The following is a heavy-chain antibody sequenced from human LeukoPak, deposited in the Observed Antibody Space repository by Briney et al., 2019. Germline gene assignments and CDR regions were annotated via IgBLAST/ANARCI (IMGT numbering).Heavy chain of an antibody. CDR2: ISAYNGNT. D-gene: IGHD6-19*01. CDR1: GYTFTSYG. J-gene: IGHJ4*02. Sequence: ASEKVSCKASGYTFTSYGISWVRQAPGQPLEWMGWISAYNGNTNYAHKLQGRVSMTTDTSTSTAYMELRSLRSDDAAVYYCARGPGIAVAKGDYWGQGTLVTVSS. CDR3: ARGPGIAVAKGDY. V-gene: IGHV1-18*01.